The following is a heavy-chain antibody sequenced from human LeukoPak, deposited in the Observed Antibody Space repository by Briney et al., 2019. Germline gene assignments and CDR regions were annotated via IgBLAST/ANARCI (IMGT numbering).Heavy chain of an antibody. Sequence: GGSLRLSCAASGFSFSNFAMTWVRQAPGKGLEWVSSITGGHFPTYYTDSVKGRFTISTDNSKNTMYLQMNSLGADDTAVYYCTRDPNGDYVGAFESWGQGTLVTVSS. J-gene: IGHJ5*01. D-gene: IGHD4-17*01. V-gene: IGHV3-23*01. CDR1: GFSFSNFA. CDR2: ITGGHFPT. CDR3: TRDPNGDYVGAFES.